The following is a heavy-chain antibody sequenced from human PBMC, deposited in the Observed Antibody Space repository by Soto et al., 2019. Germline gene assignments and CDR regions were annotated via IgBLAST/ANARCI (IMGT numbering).Heavy chain of an antibody. D-gene: IGHD4-17*01. Sequence: SETLSLTCTVSGGSISSVDYYWSWIRQPPGKGLEWIGYIYYSGSTYYNPSLKSRVTISVDTSKNQFSLKLSSVTAADTAVYYCARGGVDYGDYVRWFDPWGQGTLVTVS. J-gene: IGHJ5*02. CDR1: GGSISSVDYY. V-gene: IGHV4-30-4*01. CDR2: IYYSGST. CDR3: ARGGVDYGDYVRWFDP.